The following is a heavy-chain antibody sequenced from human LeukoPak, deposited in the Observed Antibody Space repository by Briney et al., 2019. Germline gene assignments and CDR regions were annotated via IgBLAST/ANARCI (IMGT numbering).Heavy chain of an antibody. V-gene: IGHV3-21*01. CDR1: GFTFSSYS. CDR2: ISSSSSYI. Sequence: GGSLRLSCAASGFTFSSYSMNWVRQAPGKGLEWVSSISSSSSYIYYADSVKGRFTISRDNAKNSLHLQMNSLRAEDTAVYYCARDLYSSPLRGYYYGMDVWGQGTTVTVSS. J-gene: IGHJ6*02. CDR3: ARDLYSSPLRGYYYGMDV. D-gene: IGHD6-13*01.